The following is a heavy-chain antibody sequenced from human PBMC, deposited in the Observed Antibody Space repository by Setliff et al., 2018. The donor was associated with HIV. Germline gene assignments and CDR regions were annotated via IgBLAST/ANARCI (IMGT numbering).Heavy chain of an antibody. CDR3: ARGSSGSDRTEYDDAFDI. J-gene: IGHJ3*02. D-gene: IGHD3-22*01. CDR2: IWYDGSNK. V-gene: IGHV3-33*01. Sequence: PGGSLRLSCAASGFTFSNYGMHWVRQAPGKGLEWVAVIWYDGSNKYYADSVKGRFTISRDNAKNSLYLQMNSLRAEDTAIYYCARGSSGSDRTEYDDAFDIWGQGTVVTVSS. CDR1: GFTFSNYG.